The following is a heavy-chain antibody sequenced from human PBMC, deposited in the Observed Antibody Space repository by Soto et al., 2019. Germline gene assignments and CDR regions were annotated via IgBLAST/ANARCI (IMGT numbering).Heavy chain of an antibody. CDR1: GFTFSSYA. V-gene: IGHV3-23*01. CDR3: AKERGSGSSPRYYYGMDV. J-gene: IGHJ6*02. Sequence: PGGSLRLSCAASGFTFSSYAMSWVRQAPGKGLEWVSAISGSGGSTYYADSVKGRFTISRDNSKNTLYLQMNSLRAEDTAVYYCAKERGSGSSPRYYYGMDVWGQGTTVTVSS. D-gene: IGHD3-10*01. CDR2: ISGSGGST.